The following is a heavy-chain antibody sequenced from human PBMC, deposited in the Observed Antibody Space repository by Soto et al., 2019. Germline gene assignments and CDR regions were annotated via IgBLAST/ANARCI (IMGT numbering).Heavy chain of an antibody. CDR1: GFTFSSYA. CDR3: AKGRNGVDV. Sequence: GGSLRLSCAASGFTFSSYAMTWVRQAPGKGLEWVSAITENGGDTYYADSVKGRFTISRDNSKNTLYLQMDSLRAEDTAVFYCAKGRNGVDVWGQGTTVTVSS. V-gene: IGHV3-23*01. J-gene: IGHJ6*02. CDR2: ITENGGDT.